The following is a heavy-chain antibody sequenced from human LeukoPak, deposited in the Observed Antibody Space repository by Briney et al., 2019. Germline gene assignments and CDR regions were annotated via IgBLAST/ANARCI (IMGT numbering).Heavy chain of an antibody. D-gene: IGHD2-2*02. CDR3: ATVGECSTSCYMGAFDI. CDR2: ISSSSSYI. J-gene: IGHJ3*02. V-gene: IGHV3-21*01. Sequence: PGGSLRLSCAASGFTFSSYSMNWVRQAPGKGLEWGSSISSSSSYIYYADSVKGRFTISRDNAKNSLYLQMNSLRAEDTAVYYCATVGECSTSCYMGAFDIWGQGTMVTVSS. CDR1: GFTFSSYS.